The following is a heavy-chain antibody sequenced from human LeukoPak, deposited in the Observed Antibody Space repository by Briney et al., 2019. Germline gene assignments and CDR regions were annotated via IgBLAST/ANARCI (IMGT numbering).Heavy chain of an antibody. CDR2: INHSGST. D-gene: IGHD4-17*01. CDR3: ARGCGDPPFN. J-gene: IGHJ4*02. V-gene: IGHV4-34*01. CDR1: GGSFSGYY. Sequence: SETLSLTCAVYGGSFSGYYWSWIRQPPGKGLEWIGEINHSGSTYYNPSLKSRVTISVDTSKNQFSLKLSSVTAADTAVYYCARGCGDPPFNWGQGTLVTVSS.